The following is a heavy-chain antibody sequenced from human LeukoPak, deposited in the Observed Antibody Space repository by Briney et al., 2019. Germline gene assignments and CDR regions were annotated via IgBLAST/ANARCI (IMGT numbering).Heavy chain of an antibody. J-gene: IGHJ3*02. CDR3: ATLNGHAFDI. CDR1: GFTFSSYG. D-gene: IGHD1-1*01. CDR2: IWNDGSKK. Sequence: GRSLRLSCAASGFTFSSYGMHWVRQTPGKGLEWVAVIWNDGSKKYYADSVKGRFAISRDDSKNTLSPQMNTLRAEDTAVYYCATLNGHAFDIWGQGTMVTVSS. V-gene: IGHV3-33*01.